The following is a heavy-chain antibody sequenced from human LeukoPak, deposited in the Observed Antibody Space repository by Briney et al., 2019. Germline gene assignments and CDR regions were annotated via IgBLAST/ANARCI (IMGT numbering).Heavy chain of an antibody. CDR3: ARDLGGSYGYVWGSFDY. V-gene: IGHV3-20*04. J-gene: IGHJ4*02. CDR1: GFTFDDYG. CDR2: INWNGGST. Sequence: PGGSLRLSCAASGFTFDDYGMSWVRQAPGKGLEWVSGINWNGGSTGYADSVKGRFTISRDNAKNSLYLQMNSLRAEDTALYYCARDLGGSYGYVWGSFDYWGQGTLVTVSS. D-gene: IGHD3-16*01.